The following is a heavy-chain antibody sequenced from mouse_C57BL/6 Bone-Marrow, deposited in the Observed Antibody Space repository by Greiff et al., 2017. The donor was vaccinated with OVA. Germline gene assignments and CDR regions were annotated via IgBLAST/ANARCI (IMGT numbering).Heavy chain of an antibody. D-gene: IGHD1-1*01. Sequence: VQLQQSGPELVKPGASVKISCKASGYAFSSSWMNWVKQRPGKGLEWIGRIYPGDGDTNYNGKFKGKATLTADKSSSTAYMQLSSLTSEDSAVYFCARARDYGSSSYLDYWGQGTTLTVSS. CDR3: ARARDYGSSSYLDY. J-gene: IGHJ2*01. CDR1: GYAFSSSW. CDR2: IYPGDGDT. V-gene: IGHV1-82*01.